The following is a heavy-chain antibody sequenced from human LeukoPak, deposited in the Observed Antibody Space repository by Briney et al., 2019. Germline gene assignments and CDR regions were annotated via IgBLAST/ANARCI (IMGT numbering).Heavy chain of an antibody. CDR2: TRSKVYGGTP. J-gene: IGHJ4*02. CDR1: GFTFGDYA. Sequence: PGGSLRLSCTASGFTFGDYAMTWVRQAPGKGLEWVGFTRSKVYGGTPEYAASVKGRFTISRDDSQGIAYLQMNSLKTEDTAVYYCTRDQTPYYWGQGTLVTVSS. CDR3: TRDQTPYY. V-gene: IGHV3-49*04.